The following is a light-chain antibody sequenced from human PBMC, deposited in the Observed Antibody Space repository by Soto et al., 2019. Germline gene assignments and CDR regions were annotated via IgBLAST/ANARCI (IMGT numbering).Light chain of an antibody. V-gene: IGLV2-14*01. CDR3: SSYTSSSAVV. CDR1: SSDDGGYNY. J-gene: IGLJ2*01. CDR2: DVS. Sequence: QSALTQHASVSGSPGQSITISCTGTSSDDGGYNYVSWYQQHPGKAPKLMIYDVSNRPSGVSNRFSGSKSGNTASLTISGLQAEYEADYYCSSYTSSSAVVFGGGTKLTVL.